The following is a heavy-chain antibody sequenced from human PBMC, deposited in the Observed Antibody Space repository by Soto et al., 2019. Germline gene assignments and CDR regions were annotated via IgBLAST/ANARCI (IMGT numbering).Heavy chain of an antibody. D-gene: IGHD3-22*01. J-gene: IGHJ4*02. Sequence: PSETLSLTCTVSGRSISSGGYYWSCIRQHPGKGLEWIGYIYYSGSTYYNPSLKSRVTISVDTSKNQFSLKLSSVTAADTAVYYCARLTHYYDSSGHTPWVPENFDYWGQGTLVTVSS. V-gene: IGHV4-31*03. CDR1: GRSISSGGYY. CDR3: ARLTHYYDSSGHTPWVPENFDY. CDR2: IYYSGST.